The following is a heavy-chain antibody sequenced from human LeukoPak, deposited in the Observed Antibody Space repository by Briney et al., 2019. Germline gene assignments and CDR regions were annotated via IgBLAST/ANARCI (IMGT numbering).Heavy chain of an antibody. D-gene: IGHD6-19*01. CDR3: ARQRDSSGWYRHYYYMDV. V-gene: IGHV4-39*07. J-gene: IGHJ6*03. Sequence: PSETLSLTCTVSGYSISSSSYYWGWIRQPPGKGLEWIGSIYYSGSTYYNPSLKSRVTISVDTSKNQFSLKLSSVTAADTAVYYCARQRDSSGWYRHYYYMDVWGKGTTVTISS. CDR2: IYYSGST. CDR1: GYSISSSSYY.